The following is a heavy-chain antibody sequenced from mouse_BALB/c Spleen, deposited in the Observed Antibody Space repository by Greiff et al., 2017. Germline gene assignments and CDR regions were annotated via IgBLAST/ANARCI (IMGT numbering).Heavy chain of an antibody. CDR3: ANYDYDVTFDY. J-gene: IGHJ2*01. CDR2: INPSSGYT. D-gene: IGHD2-4*01. CDR1: GYTFTSYT. Sequence: VQLQQSGAELARPGASVKMSCKASGYTFTSYTMHWVKQRPGQGLEWIGYINPSSGYTNYNQKFKDKATLTADKSSSTAYMQLSSLTSEDSAVYYCANYDYDVTFDYWGQGTTLTVSS. V-gene: IGHV1-4*01.